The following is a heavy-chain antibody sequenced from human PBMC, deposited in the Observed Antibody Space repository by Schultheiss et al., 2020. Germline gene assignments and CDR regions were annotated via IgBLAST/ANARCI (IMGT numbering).Heavy chain of an antibody. V-gene: IGHV4-39*01. CDR3: ARRGSGSYDNWFDP. J-gene: IGHJ5*02. CDR2: IYYSGST. D-gene: IGHD3-10*01. Sequence: SETLSLTCTVSGGSISSSSYYWGWIRQPPGKGLEWIGSIYYSGSTYYNPSLKSRVTISVDTSKNQFSLKLSSVTAADTAVYYCARRGSGSYDNWFDPWGQGTRVNVYS. CDR1: GGSISSSSYY.